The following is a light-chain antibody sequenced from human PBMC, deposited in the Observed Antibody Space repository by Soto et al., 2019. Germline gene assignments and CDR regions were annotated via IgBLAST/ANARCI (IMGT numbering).Light chain of an antibody. CDR2: GAS. Sequence: DIVLTQSPGTQSLSPGERATLSCWASQSVSNSYLAWYQQKPGQTPRLLIYGASRRATGIPDRFSGSGSGTYFSLIISRLEPEDFAVYYCQLYGTSSITFGQGTRLEI. CDR1: QSVSNSY. V-gene: IGKV3-20*01. CDR3: QLYGTSSIT. J-gene: IGKJ5*01.